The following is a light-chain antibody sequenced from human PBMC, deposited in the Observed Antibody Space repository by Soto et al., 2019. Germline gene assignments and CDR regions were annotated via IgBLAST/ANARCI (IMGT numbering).Light chain of an antibody. CDR3: QSYDISLSVSVV. CDR2: GNT. J-gene: IGLJ2*01. V-gene: IGLV1-40*01. Sequence: QSVLTQPPSVSGAPGQRVTISCTGSSSNIGAGYDVQWYQQLPGAASRLLIFGNTNRPSWVPDRFSGSRSGTSASLAISGLQAEDEADYYCQSYDISLSVSVVFGGGTKVTVL. CDR1: SSNIGAGYD.